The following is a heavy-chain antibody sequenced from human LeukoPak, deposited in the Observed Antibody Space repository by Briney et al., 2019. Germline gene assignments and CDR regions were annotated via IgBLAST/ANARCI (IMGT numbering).Heavy chain of an antibody. CDR1: GVSFNDYY. CDR3: TRMTTGHDY. CDR2: INHSGYT. D-gene: IGHD4-17*01. Sequence: SETLSLTCAVSGVSFNDYYWSWVRQTPGKGLEWIGEINHSGYTNDSPSPKSRVTISIDTSRKQFSLNLRSVTVADTGIYYCTRMTTGHDYWGQGTLVTVSS. V-gene: IGHV4-34*01. J-gene: IGHJ4*02.